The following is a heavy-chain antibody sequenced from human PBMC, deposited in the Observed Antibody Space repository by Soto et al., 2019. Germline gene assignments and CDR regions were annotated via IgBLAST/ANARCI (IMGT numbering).Heavy chain of an antibody. V-gene: IGHV4-39*01. CDR2: IYYSGST. Sequence: QLQLQESGPGLVKPSETLSLTCTVSGGSISSSSYYWGWIRQPPGKGLEWIGSIYYSGSTYYNPSLKSRVTISVDTSKNQFSLKLSSVTAADTAVYYCATWLYDILTGYYDYWGQGTLVTVSS. J-gene: IGHJ4*02. CDR3: ATWLYDILTGYYDY. D-gene: IGHD3-9*01. CDR1: GGSISSSSYY.